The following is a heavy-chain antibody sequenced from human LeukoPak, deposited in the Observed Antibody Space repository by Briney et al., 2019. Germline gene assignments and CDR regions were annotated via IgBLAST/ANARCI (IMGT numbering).Heavy chain of an antibody. D-gene: IGHD3-3*01. J-gene: IGHJ6*03. CDR2: ISSGSSYI. CDR1: GFTFSSYS. CDR3: ARGEPTYYDFWSGLDFYMDV. V-gene: IGHV3-21*01. Sequence: TGGSLRLSCAASGFTFSSYSMNWVRQAPGKGLEWVSSISSGSSYIYYADSVKGRFTISRDNAKNSLYLQMNSLRAEDTAVYYCARGEPTYYDFWSGLDFYMDVWGKGTTVTVSS.